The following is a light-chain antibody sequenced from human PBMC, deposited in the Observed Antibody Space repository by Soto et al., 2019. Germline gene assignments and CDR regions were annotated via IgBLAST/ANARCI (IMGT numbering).Light chain of an antibody. V-gene: IGKV1-5*01. Sequence: DIQVTQSPPTLSASVGDRVTITCRASQTISTWMAWYQQKPGKAPKLLVYDASTLQSGVPSRFSGSGSGTEFTLTISSLQPEDFATYYCLQHNSYPITFGQGTRLEIK. CDR3: LQHNSYPIT. J-gene: IGKJ5*01. CDR1: QTISTW. CDR2: DAS.